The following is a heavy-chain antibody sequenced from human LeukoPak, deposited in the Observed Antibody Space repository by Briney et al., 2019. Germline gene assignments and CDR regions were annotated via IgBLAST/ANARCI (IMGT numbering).Heavy chain of an antibody. V-gene: IGHV3-33*01. D-gene: IGHD2-21*02. Sequence: PGGSLRLSCAASGFTFSSYDMHWVRQARGKGLEWVAVIWYDASNKYYADSVKGRFTISRDKSKNTLYLQMNSLRAEDTAVYYCARDCGGDCWDRNFDYWGQGTLITVSS. CDR1: GFTFSSYD. CDR3: ARDCGGDCWDRNFDY. CDR2: IWYDASNK. J-gene: IGHJ4*02.